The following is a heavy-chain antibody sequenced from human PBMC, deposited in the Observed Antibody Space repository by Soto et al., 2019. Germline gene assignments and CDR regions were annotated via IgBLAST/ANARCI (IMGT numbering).Heavy chain of an antibody. Sequence: EVQLLESGGGLVQPGGSLRLSCAASGFTFSSYAMSWVRQAPGKGLEWVSAISGSGGTTYYADSAKGRFTFSRDTSKNTLYLQMNRLRAEDTAVYYCAKTANGWFSAFEIWGQGTMVTVSS. D-gene: IGHD6-19*01. V-gene: IGHV3-23*01. CDR2: ISGSGGTT. CDR1: GFTFSSYA. CDR3: AKTANGWFSAFEI. J-gene: IGHJ3*02.